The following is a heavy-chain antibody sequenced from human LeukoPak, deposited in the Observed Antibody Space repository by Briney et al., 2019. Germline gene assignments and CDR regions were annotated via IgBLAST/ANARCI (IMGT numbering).Heavy chain of an antibody. J-gene: IGHJ5*02. CDR1: GYSISSGYY. D-gene: IGHD3-10*01. Sequence: KPSETLSLTCTVSGYSISSGYYWGWIRQPPGKGLEWIGSIYHSGSTYYNPSLKSRVTISVDTSKNQFSLKLSSVTAADTAVYYCALGWFGDHHWGQGTLVTVSS. CDR3: ALGWFGDHH. CDR2: IYHSGST. V-gene: IGHV4-38-2*02.